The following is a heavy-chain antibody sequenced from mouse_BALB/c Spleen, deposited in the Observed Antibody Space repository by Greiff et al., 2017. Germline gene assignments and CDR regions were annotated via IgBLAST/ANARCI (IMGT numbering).Heavy chain of an antibody. V-gene: IGHV2-6-7*01. CDR1: GFSLTGYG. Sequence: VQGVESGPGLVAPSQSLSITCTVSGFSLTGYGVNWVRQPPGKGLEWLGMIWGDGSTDYNSALKSRLSISKDNSKSQVFLKMNSLQTDDTARYYCARGTGTYYFDYWGQGTTLTVSS. J-gene: IGHJ2*01. CDR2: IWGDGST. CDR3: ARGTGTYYFDY. D-gene: IGHD4-1*01.